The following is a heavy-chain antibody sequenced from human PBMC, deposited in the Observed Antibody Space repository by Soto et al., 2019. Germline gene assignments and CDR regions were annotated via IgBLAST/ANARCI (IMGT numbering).Heavy chain of an antibody. V-gene: IGHV1-3*01. Sequence: ASVKVSCKASGYTFPSYAMHWVRQAPGQRLEWMGWINAGNGNTKYSQKFQGRVTITRDTSASTAYMELSSLRSEDTAVYYCARDKITGLFDYWGQGTLVNVSS. CDR1: GYTFPSYA. CDR3: ARDKITGLFDY. CDR2: INAGNGNT. D-gene: IGHD2-8*02. J-gene: IGHJ4*02.